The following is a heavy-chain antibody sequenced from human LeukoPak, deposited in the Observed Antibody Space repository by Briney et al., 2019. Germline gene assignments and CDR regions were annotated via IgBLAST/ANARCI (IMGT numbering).Heavy chain of an antibody. CDR3: ARGRGLMVRGVIITQPNIDY. V-gene: IGHV4-30-4*01. Sequence: PSETLSLTCTVSGGSISSGDYYWSWVRQPPGKGLEWIGYIYYSGSTYYNPSLKSRVTISVDTSKNQFSLKLSSVIAADTAVYYCARGRGLMVRGVIITQPNIDYWGQGTLVTVSS. D-gene: IGHD3-10*01. J-gene: IGHJ4*02. CDR1: GGSISSGDYY. CDR2: IYYSGST.